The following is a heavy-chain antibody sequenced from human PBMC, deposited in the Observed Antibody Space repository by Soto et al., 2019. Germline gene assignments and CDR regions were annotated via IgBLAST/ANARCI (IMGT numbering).Heavy chain of an antibody. J-gene: IGHJ5*02. Sequence: GGSLRLSCAASGFTFSSYAMSWVRQAPGKGLEWVSAISGSGASTYYADSVKGRFTISRDNSKNTLYLQMNSLRAEDTALYYCAKDSLNWNGFDPWGQGTLVTVSS. V-gene: IGHV3-23*01. CDR2: ISGSGAST. D-gene: IGHD1-1*01. CDR1: GFTFSSYA. CDR3: AKDSLNWNGFDP.